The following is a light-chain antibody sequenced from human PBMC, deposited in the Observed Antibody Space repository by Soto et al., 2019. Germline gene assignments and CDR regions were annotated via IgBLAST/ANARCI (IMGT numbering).Light chain of an antibody. V-gene: IGKV3-15*01. Sequence: EIVMTQSPATLSVSRGERGTLCCRASQSVSTNLAWYQQKPGQAPRLLIYGASTRATGIPARFSGSGSGTEFTLSICSLQSEDFAVYYCQQFHNWPPITFGQGTRLEIK. CDR2: GAS. CDR3: QQFHNWPPIT. CDR1: QSVSTN. J-gene: IGKJ5*01.